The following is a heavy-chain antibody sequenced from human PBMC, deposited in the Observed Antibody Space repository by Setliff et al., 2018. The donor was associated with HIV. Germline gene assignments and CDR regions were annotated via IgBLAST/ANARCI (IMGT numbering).Heavy chain of an antibody. CDR1: GGSISGYY. CDR3: VRGFCSSTTCYEDYYYMDV. CDR2: IFYTGNT. V-gene: IGHV4-59*01. D-gene: IGHD2-2*01. Sequence: PSETLSLTCTVSGGSISGYYWSWIRQPPGKGLEWIGTIFYTGNTNYNPSLKSRVTLSGGMSENQLFLRLTSVTAADTAMYYCVRGFCSSTTCYEDYYYMDVWGKGSTVTVSS. J-gene: IGHJ6*03.